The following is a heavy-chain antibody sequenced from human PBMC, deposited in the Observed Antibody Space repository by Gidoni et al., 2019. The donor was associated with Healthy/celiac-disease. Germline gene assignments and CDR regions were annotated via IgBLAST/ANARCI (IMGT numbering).Heavy chain of an antibody. CDR2: ISGSGGST. CDR3: AKDWGITMIVVVIMVGAFDI. D-gene: IGHD3-22*01. V-gene: IGHV3-23*01. Sequence: EVQLLESGGGLVQPGGYLRLSCAASGFTFSTYAMSWVRQAPGKGLEWVSAISGSGGSTYYADSVKGRFTISRDNSKNTLYLQMNSLRAEDTAVYYCAKDWGITMIVVVIMVGAFDIWGQGTMVTVSS. CDR1: GFTFSTYA. J-gene: IGHJ3*02.